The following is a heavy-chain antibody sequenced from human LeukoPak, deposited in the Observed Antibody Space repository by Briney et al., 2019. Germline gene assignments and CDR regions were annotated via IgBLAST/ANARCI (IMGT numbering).Heavy chain of an antibody. V-gene: IGHV4-31*03. J-gene: IGHJ3*02. CDR1: GGSINNGGYY. CDR2: IYYSGNT. D-gene: IGHD5-24*01. CDR3: ARDRRDGYNWHAFDI. Sequence: SETLSLTCTVSGGSINNGGYYWSWIRQHPGKGLEWIGYIYYSGNTYYNPSLKSRVTISVDTSKNQFSLKLSSVTAADTAVYYCARDRRDGYNWHAFDIWGRGTMVTVSS.